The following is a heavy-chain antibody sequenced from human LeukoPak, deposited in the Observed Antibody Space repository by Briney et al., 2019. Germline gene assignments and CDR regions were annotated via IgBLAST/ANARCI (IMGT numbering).Heavy chain of an antibody. CDR1: GGSFSGYY. Sequence: SETLSLTCAVYGGSFSGYYWSWIRQPPGKGLEWMGEINHSGSTNYNPSLKSRVTISVHTSKNQFSLKLSSVTAADTGVYYCARGEGNWFDPWGEGTLVTVS. V-gene: IGHV4-34*01. J-gene: IGHJ5*02. CDR3: ARGEGNWFDP. CDR2: INHSGST.